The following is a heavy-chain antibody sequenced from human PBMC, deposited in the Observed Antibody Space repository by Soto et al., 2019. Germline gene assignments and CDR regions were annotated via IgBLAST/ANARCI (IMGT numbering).Heavy chain of an antibody. CDR2: INHGGGT. Sequence: PSETLSLTCAVYGGSFSGYYWSWMRHPPGKGLQWIGEINHGGGTNYNPSLKSRVTISVDTSKNQFSLKLSSVTAADTAVYYCTRHDGWDTTMLNSLGHWGQGALVTVSS. J-gene: IGHJ4*02. CDR1: GGSFSGYY. D-gene: IGHD5-18*01. V-gene: IGHV4-34*01. CDR3: TRHDGWDTTMLNSLGH.